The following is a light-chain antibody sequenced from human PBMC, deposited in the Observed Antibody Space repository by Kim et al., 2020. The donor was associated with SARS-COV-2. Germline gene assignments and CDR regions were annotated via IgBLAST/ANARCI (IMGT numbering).Light chain of an antibody. J-gene: IGKJ2*01. CDR2: GAS. V-gene: IGKV3-20*01. Sequence: SPGERATLSCRASQSGGSNYLAWYQQKPGQAPRLLIYGASNRATGIPDRFGGSGSGTDFTLTIGRLEPEDFAVYYCQEYTSSPPYTFGQGTKLEIK. CDR1: QSGGSNY. CDR3: QEYTSSPPYT.